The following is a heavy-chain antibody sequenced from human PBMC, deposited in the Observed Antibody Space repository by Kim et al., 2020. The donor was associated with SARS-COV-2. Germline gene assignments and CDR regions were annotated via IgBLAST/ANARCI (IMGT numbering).Heavy chain of an antibody. V-gene: IGHV5-51*01. Sequence: GESLKISCKGSGYSFTSYWIGWVRQMPGKGLEWMGIIYPGDSDTRYSPSFQGQVTISSDKSISTAYLQWSSLKASDTAMYYCARQEHPQDIVVVVAATHFDYWGQGTLVTVSS. CDR3: ARQEHPQDIVVVVAATHFDY. D-gene: IGHD2-15*01. CDR2: IYPGDSDT. J-gene: IGHJ4*02. CDR1: GYSFTSYW.